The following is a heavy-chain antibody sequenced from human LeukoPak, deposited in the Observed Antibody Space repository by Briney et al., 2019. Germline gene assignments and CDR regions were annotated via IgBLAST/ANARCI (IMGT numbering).Heavy chain of an antibody. CDR3: ARETEKQWQY. CDR2: IYYSGST. J-gene: IGHJ3*01. V-gene: IGHV4-59*12. D-gene: IGHD6-19*01. CDR1: GGSINSDY. Sequence: SETLSLTCTVFGGSINSDYWNWIRQPPGKVLEWIGYIYYSGSTNYNPSLKSRVTISVDTSKNQFSLKLSSVTAADTAVYYCARETEKQWQYWGQGTMVTVSS.